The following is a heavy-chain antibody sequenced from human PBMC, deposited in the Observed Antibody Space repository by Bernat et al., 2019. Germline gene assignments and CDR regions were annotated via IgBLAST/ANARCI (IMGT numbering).Heavy chain of an antibody. D-gene: IGHD4-11*01. CDR2: ISGSGTII. CDR3: VRGAMEYRNYGYCFDY. J-gene: IGHJ4*02. CDR1: GFSFRTYE. Sequence: EVQLVESGGELVQPGGSLTLSCAASGFSFRTYEMTWARQAPGKGLEWVSYISGSGTIIYYADSVKDGFTISRDNAKNTRCLRMKGLRDEDTAVYYWVRGAMEYRNYGYCFDYWGQGILVTVSS. V-gene: IGHV3-48*03.